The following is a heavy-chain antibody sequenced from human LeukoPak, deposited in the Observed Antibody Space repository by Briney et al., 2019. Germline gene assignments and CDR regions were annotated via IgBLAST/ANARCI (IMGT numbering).Heavy chain of an antibody. CDR2: IYPDDSKT. CDR3: ARITSSTWITANSYFGY. CDR1: GYSFSIYW. D-gene: IGHD2-2*03. V-gene: IGHV5-51*01. J-gene: IGHJ4*02. Sequence: GESLKISCTASGYSFSIYWIAWVRQMPGKGLEWMGIIYPDDSKTTYSPSFQGQVTISVDKSITTAYLQWSRLKASDTAMYYCARITSSTWITANSYFGYWGQGTLVTVSS.